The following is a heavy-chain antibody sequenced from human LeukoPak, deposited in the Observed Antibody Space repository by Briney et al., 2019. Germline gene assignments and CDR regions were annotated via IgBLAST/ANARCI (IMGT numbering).Heavy chain of an antibody. D-gene: IGHD5-18*01. CDR1: GYSISSGYY. Sequence: SETLSLTCTVSGYSISSGYYWGWIRQPPGKGLEWIGSIYHSGSTYYNPSLKSRVTISVDTSKNQFSLKLSSVTAADTAVYYCARSSRDTPYFDYRGQGTLVTVSS. J-gene: IGHJ4*02. CDR2: IYHSGST. V-gene: IGHV4-38-2*02. CDR3: ARSSRDTPYFDY.